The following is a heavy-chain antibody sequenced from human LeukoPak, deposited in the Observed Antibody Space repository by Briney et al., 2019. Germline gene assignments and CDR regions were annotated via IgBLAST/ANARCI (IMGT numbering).Heavy chain of an antibody. CDR3: ARDLGGSFVNWFDP. CDR1: GYTFTGYY. CDR2: INPNSGGT. V-gene: IGHV1-2*02. J-gene: IGHJ5*02. D-gene: IGHD1-26*01. Sequence: ASVKVSCKASGYTFTGYYMHWVRQAPGQGLEWMGWINPNSGGTNYAQKFQGRVTMTRDTSISTAYMELSRLRSDDTAVYYCARDLGGSFVNWFDPWGQGTLVTVSS.